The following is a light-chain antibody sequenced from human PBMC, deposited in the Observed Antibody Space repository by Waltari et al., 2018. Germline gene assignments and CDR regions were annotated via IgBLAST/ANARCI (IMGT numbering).Light chain of an antibody. CDR3: QQYYDYQRS. Sequence: AIRMTQSPSSLSASTGDRVTIPCRASPSVSTYLAWYQQKPGKAPKLLIYAASTLQRGVPLRFSGSGSGTDFTLSISCLQSEDFATYYCQQYYDYQRSFGQGTKVEIK. V-gene: IGKV1-8*01. J-gene: IGKJ1*01. CDR1: PSVSTY. CDR2: AAS.